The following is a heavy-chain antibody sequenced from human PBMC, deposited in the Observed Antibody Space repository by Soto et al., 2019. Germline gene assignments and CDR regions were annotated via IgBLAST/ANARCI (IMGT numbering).Heavy chain of an antibody. CDR3: ASPSYYGDYGYFDY. J-gene: IGHJ4*02. CDR2: INAGNGNT. V-gene: IGHV1-3*01. D-gene: IGHD4-17*01. Sequence: QVQLVQSGAEVKKPGASVKVSCKASGYTFTSYAMHWVRQAPGQRLEWMGWINAGNGNTKYSQKFQGRVTITRDTSASAAYLELSSLRSEDTAVYYCASPSYYGDYGYFDYWGQGTLVTVSS. CDR1: GYTFTSYA.